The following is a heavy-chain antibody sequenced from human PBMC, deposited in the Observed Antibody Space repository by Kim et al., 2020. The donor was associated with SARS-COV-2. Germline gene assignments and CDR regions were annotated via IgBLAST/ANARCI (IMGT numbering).Heavy chain of an antibody. J-gene: IGHJ4*02. CDR3: ARDLHY. V-gene: IGHV1-18*01. CDR2: AYHGNT. Sequence: AYHGNTNYAQKLQGRVTMTTAPSTSTAYMELRSLRSDDTAVYNCARDLHYWGQGTLVTVSS.